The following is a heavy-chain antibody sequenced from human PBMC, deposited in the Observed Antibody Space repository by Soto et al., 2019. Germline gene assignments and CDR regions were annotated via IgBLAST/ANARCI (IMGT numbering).Heavy chain of an antibody. V-gene: IGHV1-69*12. D-gene: IGHD3-3*02. Sequence: QVQLVQSGAEVKKPGSSVTVSCKASGGTFGNSAISWVRQAPGQGLAWMGGISPIFPSPDYAQKFQGRVKIPADESTRTAYMELTSLGSDAPAVYYCARDKDRQQLGGNYYYGRDGWGQGTTVTVSS. CDR2: ISPIFPSP. CDR3: ARDKDRQQLGGNYYYGRDG. J-gene: IGHJ6*02. CDR1: GGTFGNSA.